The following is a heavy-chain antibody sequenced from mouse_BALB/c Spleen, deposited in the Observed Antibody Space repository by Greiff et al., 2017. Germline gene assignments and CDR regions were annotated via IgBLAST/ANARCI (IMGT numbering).Heavy chain of an antibody. J-gene: IGHJ3*02. Sequence: EVHVVESGAELVKPGASVKLSCTASGFNIKDTYMHWVKQRPEQGLEWIGRIDPANGNTKYDPKFQGKATITADTSSNTAYLQLSSLTSEDTAVYYCANGYDRHGYWGQGTLVTVSA. D-gene: IGHD2-2*01. CDR1: GFNIKDTY. V-gene: IGHV14-3*02. CDR3: ANGYDRHGY. CDR2: IDPANGNT.